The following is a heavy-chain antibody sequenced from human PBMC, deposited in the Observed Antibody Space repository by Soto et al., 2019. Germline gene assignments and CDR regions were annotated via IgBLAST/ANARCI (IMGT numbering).Heavy chain of an antibody. Sequence: QVQLVQSGAEVKKPGASVKVSCKASGYTFTRYGFSWVRQAPGQRLEWMGWISGYNENPNYAQKFQGRVTLTTDTSTSTADMELRSLRSDDTALYYCARDIHGDYPEYWGQGTLVTVSS. CDR2: ISGYNENP. CDR1: GYTFTRYG. CDR3: ARDIHGDYPEY. J-gene: IGHJ4*02. V-gene: IGHV1-18*01. D-gene: IGHD4-17*01.